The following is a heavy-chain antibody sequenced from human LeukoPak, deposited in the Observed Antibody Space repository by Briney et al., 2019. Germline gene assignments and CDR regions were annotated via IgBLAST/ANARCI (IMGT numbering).Heavy chain of an antibody. V-gene: IGHV3-74*01. J-gene: IGHJ5*02. Sequence: PGGSLRLSCAASGFTFSSYWMHWVRQAPGKGLVWVSRINSDGSSTSYADSVKGRFTISRDNSKNTLYLQMNSLRAEDTAVYYCAKDRGSGRRNWFDPWGQGTLVTVSS. CDR3: AKDRGSGRRNWFDP. D-gene: IGHD3-10*01. CDR1: GFTFSSYW. CDR2: INSDGSST.